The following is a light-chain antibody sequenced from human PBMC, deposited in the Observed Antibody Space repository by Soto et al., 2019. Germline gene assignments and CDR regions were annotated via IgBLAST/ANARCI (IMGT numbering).Light chain of an antibody. Sequence: EIVMTQSPATLSVSPGEGATLSCRASQSISSNLAWYQHKPGQVPRLLIYSTSTRATGVPARFSGSGSGTDFTLTISSLEPEDFAVYYCQQRSNWPRTFGQGTKVDIK. V-gene: IGKV3-11*01. CDR3: QQRSNWPRT. CDR1: QSISSN. J-gene: IGKJ1*01. CDR2: STS.